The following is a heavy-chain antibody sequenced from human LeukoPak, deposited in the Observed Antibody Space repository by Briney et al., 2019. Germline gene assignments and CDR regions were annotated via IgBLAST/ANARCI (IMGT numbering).Heavy chain of an antibody. CDR3: ARMPLPADTIEDY. V-gene: IGHV1-69*05. CDR1: GGTFSSYA. Sequence: SVKVSCKASGGTFSSYAISWVRQAPGQGLEWMGRIIPIFGTANYAQKFQGRVTITTDESTSTAYMELSSLRSEDTAVYYCARMPLPADTIEDYWGQGTLVTVSS. J-gene: IGHJ4*02. D-gene: IGHD6-13*01. CDR2: IIPIFGTA.